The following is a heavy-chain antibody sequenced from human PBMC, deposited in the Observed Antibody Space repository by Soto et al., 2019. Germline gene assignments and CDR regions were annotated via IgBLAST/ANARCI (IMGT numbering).Heavy chain of an antibody. V-gene: IGHV4-4*07. J-gene: IGHJ4*02. CDR2: VYSSGTT. CDR1: GGSINSYW. CDR3: ARDIGSYAYGEGY. D-gene: IGHD3-10*01. Sequence: SDTLSLTCSVSGGSINSYWWSWIRQPAGKGLEWIGRVYSSGTTDYNPSLNSRATMSVETSKNQFSLKLSSVTAADTAVYYCARDIGSYAYGEGYWGQGIQVTVSS.